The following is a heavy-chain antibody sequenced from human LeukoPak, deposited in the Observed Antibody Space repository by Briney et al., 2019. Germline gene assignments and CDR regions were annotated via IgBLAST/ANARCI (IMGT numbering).Heavy chain of an antibody. V-gene: IGHV1-2*02. CDR2: INPNSGGT. CDR3: ARAHTPIRYDSSGYYSGY. Sequence: ASVKVSCKASGYTFTGYYMHWVRQAPGQGLEWMGWINPNSGGTNYAQKFQGGVTMTRDTSISTAYMELSRLRSDDTAVYYCARAHTPIRYDSSGYYSGYWGQGTLVTVSS. J-gene: IGHJ4*02. D-gene: IGHD3-22*01. CDR1: GYTFTGYY.